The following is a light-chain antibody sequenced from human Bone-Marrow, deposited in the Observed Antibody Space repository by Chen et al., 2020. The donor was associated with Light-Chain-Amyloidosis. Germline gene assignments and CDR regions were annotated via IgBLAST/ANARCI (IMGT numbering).Light chain of an antibody. Sequence: IVMTQSPATLYVSPGERATLSCRASQSFYNKLAWYQQKPGQAPRLLIYDASTWATGIPARFRGSGSGTDFTLTIISMQSDDIAVYYCQQYDDWPLTFGGGTNVEIK. CDR3: QQYDDWPLT. CDR2: DAS. CDR1: QSFYNK. J-gene: IGKJ4*01. V-gene: IGKV3-15*01.